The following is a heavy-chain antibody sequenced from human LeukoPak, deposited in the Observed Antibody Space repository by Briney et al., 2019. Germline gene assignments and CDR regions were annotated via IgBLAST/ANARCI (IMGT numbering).Heavy chain of an antibody. CDR1: GGSISPYY. V-gene: IGHV4-59*08. CDR3: ARGGFRACDY. D-gene: IGHD3-16*01. Sequence: PSGTLSLTCNVSGGSISPYYWSWIRQSPGKGLELIGYIYYSGYTNYNPSLKSRVTISLDTSKNQFSLKLSSVTAADTAMYYCARGGFRACDYWGQGTLVTVSS. J-gene: IGHJ4*02. CDR2: IYYSGYT.